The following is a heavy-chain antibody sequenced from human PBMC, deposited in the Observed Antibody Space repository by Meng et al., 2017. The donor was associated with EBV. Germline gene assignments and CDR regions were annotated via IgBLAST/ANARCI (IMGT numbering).Heavy chain of an antibody. V-gene: IGHV1-69*01. CDR3: ASESGRGYTPDY. J-gene: IGHJ4*02. CDR1: GGPFRYYA. Sequence: QVQWVQSAAGVKKPGSSVKVSCKTSGGPFRYYAISWVRQAPGQGLEWLGGFLPRLGAPNYAQKFHGRVKITADESTSTHYMDLSSLRSEDTAIYYCASESGRGYTPDYWGQGTLVTVSS. D-gene: IGHD3-10*01. CDR2: FLPRLGAP.